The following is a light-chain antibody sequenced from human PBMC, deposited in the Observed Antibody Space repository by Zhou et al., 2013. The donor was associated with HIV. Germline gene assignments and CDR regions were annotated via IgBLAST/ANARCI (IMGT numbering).Light chain of an antibody. V-gene: IGKV3-20*01. Sequence: EIVMTQSPATLCVSPGERATLSCRTSQTIGTNLAWYQQKPGQAPRLLIYGASSRAPGIPDRFSGSGSGTDFTLTISRLEPEDFAVYYCQQYGTSPLTFGPGTKVDIK. CDR1: QTIGTN. CDR2: GAS. CDR3: QQYGTSPLT. J-gene: IGKJ3*01.